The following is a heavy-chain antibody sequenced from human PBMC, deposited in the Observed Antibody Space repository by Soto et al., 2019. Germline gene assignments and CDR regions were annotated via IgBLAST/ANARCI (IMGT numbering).Heavy chain of an antibody. Sequence: SQTLSLTCVISGDSVSRSRVTWNWIRQSPSRGLEWLGRTYFRSKWYNDYAESVRSRITIDPDTSKNQFSLHLNSVTPEDTAVYYCVRLVGNSWLEFWGQGTLVTVSS. CDR3: VRLVGNSWLEF. D-gene: IGHD2-2*01. J-gene: IGHJ4*02. CDR1: GDSVSRSRVT. V-gene: IGHV6-1*01. CDR2: TYFRSKWYN.